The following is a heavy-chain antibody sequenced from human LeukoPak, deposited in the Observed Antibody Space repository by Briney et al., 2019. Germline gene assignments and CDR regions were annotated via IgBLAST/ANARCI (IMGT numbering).Heavy chain of an antibody. CDR3: ARAVTGYYKAGYYYYYMDV. V-gene: IGHV3-7*01. Sequence: GGSLRLSCAASGFTFSSYWMSWVRQAPGKGLEWVANIKQDGSEKYYVDSVKGRFTISRDNAKNSLYLQMNSLRAEDTAVYYCARAVTGYYKAGYYYYYMDVWGKGTTVTISS. CDR2: IKQDGSEK. D-gene: IGHD3-9*01. J-gene: IGHJ6*03. CDR1: GFTFSSYW.